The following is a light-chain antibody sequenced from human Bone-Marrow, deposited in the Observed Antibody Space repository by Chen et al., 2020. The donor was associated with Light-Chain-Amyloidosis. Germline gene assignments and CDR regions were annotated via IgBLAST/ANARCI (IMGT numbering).Light chain of an antibody. CDR1: NIKTNG. CDR3: QMWKSDRENVI. J-gene: IGLJ2*01. CDR2: DDR. V-gene: IGLV3-21*03. Sequence: YVLTQPPSVSVAPGRTARISCGGNNIKTNGVNWYQQHPGQAPILVIYDDRDRPTGIPERFSGSKSGNTATRTISRVEAGDEADYYCQMWKSDRENVIFGGGTKLTVL.